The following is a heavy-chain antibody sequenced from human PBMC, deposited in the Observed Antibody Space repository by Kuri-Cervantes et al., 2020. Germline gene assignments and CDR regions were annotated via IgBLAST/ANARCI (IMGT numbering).Heavy chain of an antibody. CDR3: ARDYWRQQLEKGPWTNYYYYYGMDV. CDR2: ISAYNGNT. Sequence: ASVKVSCKASGYTFTSYGISWVRQAPGQGLEWMGWISAYNGNTNYAQKLQGRVTMTTDTSTSTAYMELRSLRSDDTAVYYCARDYWRQQLEKGPWTNYYYYYGMDVWGQGTTVTVSS. D-gene: IGHD6-13*01. CDR1: GYTFTSYG. J-gene: IGHJ6*02. V-gene: IGHV1-18*01.